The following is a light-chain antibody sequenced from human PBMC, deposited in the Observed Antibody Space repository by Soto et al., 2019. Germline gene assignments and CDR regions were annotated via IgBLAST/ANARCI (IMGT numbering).Light chain of an antibody. CDR2: GAS. Sequence: THSPGTLSSSPGERATLSCSASQSIRSNYVAWYQQKPGQAPRLLIYGASTRATGIPARFSGSGSGTEFTLTISSLQSEDFAVYFCQQYNIWPQTFGQGTKVDIK. V-gene: IGKV3-15*01. CDR3: QQYNIWPQT. J-gene: IGKJ1*01. CDR1: QSIRSN.